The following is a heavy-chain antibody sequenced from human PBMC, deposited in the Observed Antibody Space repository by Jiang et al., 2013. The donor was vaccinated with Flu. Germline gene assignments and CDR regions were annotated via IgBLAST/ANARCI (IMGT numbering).Heavy chain of an antibody. D-gene: IGHD3-3*01. CDR3: ARDHTIFGVNRNWFDP. V-gene: IGHV1-8*01. CDR1: GYTFTSYD. CDR2: MNPNSGNT. Sequence: SGAEVKKPGASVKVSCKASGYTFTSYDINWVRQATGQGLEWMGWMNPNSGNTGYAQKFQGRVTMTRNTSISTAYMELSSLRSEDTAVYYCARDHTIFGVNRNWFDPWGQGTLVTVSS. J-gene: IGHJ5*02.